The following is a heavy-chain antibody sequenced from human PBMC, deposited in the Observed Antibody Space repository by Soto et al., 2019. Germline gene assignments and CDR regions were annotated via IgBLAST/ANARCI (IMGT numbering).Heavy chain of an antibody. CDR3: ASLPQLRIVGATVAFDY. CDR2: MYYSGSA. J-gene: IGHJ4*02. V-gene: IGHV4-39*07. Sequence: PSETLSLTCVVSGGSISSRSYYWGWIRQSPGKGLEWIGSMYYSGSAYYNPSLKSRVTISVDTSKNQFSLKLSSVTAADTAVYYCASLPQLRIVGATVAFDYWGQGTLVTVSS. CDR1: GGSISSRSYY. D-gene: IGHD1-26*01.